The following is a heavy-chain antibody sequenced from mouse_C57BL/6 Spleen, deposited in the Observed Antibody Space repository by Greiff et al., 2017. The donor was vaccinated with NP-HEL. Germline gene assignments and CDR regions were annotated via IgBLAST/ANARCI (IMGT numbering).Heavy chain of an antibody. Sequence: VQLQQSGAELVMPGASVKLSCKASGYTFTSYWMHWVKQRPGQGLEWIGEIDPSDSYTNYNQKFKGKSTLTVDKSSSTAYMQLSSLTSEDSAVYYCARDSSGYGDDYWGQGTTLTVSS. CDR1: GYTFTSYW. D-gene: IGHD3-2*02. J-gene: IGHJ2*01. V-gene: IGHV1-69*01. CDR3: ARDSSGYGDDY. CDR2: IDPSDSYT.